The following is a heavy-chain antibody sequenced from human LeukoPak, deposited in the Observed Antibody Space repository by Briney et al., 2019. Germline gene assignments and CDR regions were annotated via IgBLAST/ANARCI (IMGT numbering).Heavy chain of an antibody. Sequence: GRSLRLSCAASGFTFSSYAMHWVRKAPGQGLEWVAVISYDGSNKYYADSVKGRFTISRDNSKNTLYLQMNSLRAEDTAVYYCARDRAQGSVFWSGYYVYYYYGMDVWGQGTTVTVSS. CDR1: GFTFSSYA. J-gene: IGHJ6*02. CDR3: ARDRAQGSVFWSGYYVYYYYGMDV. CDR2: ISYDGSNK. D-gene: IGHD3-3*01. V-gene: IGHV3-30-3*01.